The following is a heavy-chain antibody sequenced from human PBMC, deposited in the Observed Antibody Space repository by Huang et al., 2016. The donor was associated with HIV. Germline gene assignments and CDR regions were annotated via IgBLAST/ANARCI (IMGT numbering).Heavy chain of an antibody. V-gene: IGHV3-48*02. D-gene: IGHD6-13*01. Sequence: EVQLVESGGGLVQPGGSLRLSCAASGFTFSNYNMNWFRQAHGKGLEWVSYISGSSSLIYYTASLKGRFTNTRDNAKNSLYLQMNSLRDEDTAVYYCARDDFAAAGTVGAFDIWGQGTMVTVSS. J-gene: IGHJ3*02. CDR2: ISGSSSLI. CDR1: GFTFSNYN. CDR3: ARDDFAAAGTVGAFDI.